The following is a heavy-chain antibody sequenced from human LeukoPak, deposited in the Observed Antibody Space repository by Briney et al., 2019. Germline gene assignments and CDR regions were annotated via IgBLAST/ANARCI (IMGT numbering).Heavy chain of an antibody. J-gene: IGHJ3*02. CDR2: ISSSSSTI. V-gene: IGHV3-48*01. CDR3: ARDVAPCSGGSCYSAAYDI. D-gene: IGHD2-15*01. CDR1: GFTLSSYG. Sequence: GGTLRLSCVASGFTLSSYGMNWVRQAPGKGLEWVSYISSSSSTIYYADSVKGRFTISRDNAKNSLLLQMNSLRVEDTALYYCARDVAPCSGGSCYSAAYDIWGQGTMVTVSS.